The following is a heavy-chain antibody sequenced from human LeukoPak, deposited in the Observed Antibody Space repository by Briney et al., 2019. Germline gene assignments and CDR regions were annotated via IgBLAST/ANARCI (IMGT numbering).Heavy chain of an antibody. CDR3: AKVDGTGNSVFDY. CDR2: VSPDGRST. D-gene: IGHD2-8*02. CDR1: GFIFNNYW. J-gene: IGHJ4*02. Sequence: GGSLRLSCSASGFIFNNYWMHWVRQAPGKGLVWISRVSPDGRSTNYADSVKGRFTISRDNAKSTLYLQMNSLSAEDTAIYYCAKVDGTGNSVFDYWGQGTLVPVSS. V-gene: IGHV3-74*01.